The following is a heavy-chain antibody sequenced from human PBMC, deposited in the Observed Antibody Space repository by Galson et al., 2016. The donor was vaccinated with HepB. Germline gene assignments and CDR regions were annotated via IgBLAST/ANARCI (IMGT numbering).Heavy chain of an antibody. J-gene: IGHJ4*02. V-gene: IGHV1-18*01. Sequence: SVKVSCKASGYTFTSYGISWVRLAPGQGLEWMGWISGYNGNPNYAQKFQGRVTVTTDTSTSTAYMELRSLRSDDTAVYYCARGGGATPNDYWGQGTLVTVSS. D-gene: IGHD1-26*01. CDR2: ISGYNGNP. CDR3: ARGGGATPNDY. CDR1: GYTFTSYG.